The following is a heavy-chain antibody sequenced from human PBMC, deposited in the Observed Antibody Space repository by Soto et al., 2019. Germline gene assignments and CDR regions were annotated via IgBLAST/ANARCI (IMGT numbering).Heavy chain of an antibody. J-gene: IGHJ6*02. CDR2: ISAYNGNT. CDR1: GYTFSSYG. Sequence: QVQLVQSGAEVKKPGASVKVSCKASGYTFSSYGISWVRQAPGQGLEWMGWISAYNGNTNYAQKLQGRVAMTTDTSTSTDYMELRSLRSDDTAVDYCARDGCSGGGCYSGIYYGMDVWGQGTTVTVSS. CDR3: ARDGCSGGGCYSGIYYGMDV. D-gene: IGHD2-15*01. V-gene: IGHV1-18*01.